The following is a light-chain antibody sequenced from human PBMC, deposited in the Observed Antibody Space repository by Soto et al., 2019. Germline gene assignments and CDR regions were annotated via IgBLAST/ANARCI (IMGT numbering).Light chain of an antibody. CDR2: RAS. CDR1: QSISSW. V-gene: IGKV1-5*03. Sequence: DIQMTQSPSTLSASIGDRVTITCRASQSISSWLAWYQQKPGKVPKLLIYRASTLESGVPSRFSGSGSGTEFTLTLTSMQPDHFATDYCQHCYSDGAFGQGTRVEIK. J-gene: IGKJ1*01. CDR3: QHCYSDGA.